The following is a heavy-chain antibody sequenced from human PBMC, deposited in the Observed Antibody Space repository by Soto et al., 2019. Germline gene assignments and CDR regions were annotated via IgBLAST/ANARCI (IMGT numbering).Heavy chain of an antibody. Sequence: QVQLQESGPGLVKPSQTLSLTCTVSRGSISSGGYCWSWIRQHPGEGLEWIGYIYDTGSTSYNPSLKSRVTISVDTSTNQFSLKLSSVTAADTAVYYCMREELGTKVDSWGQGTLVTVSS. V-gene: IGHV4-31*03. D-gene: IGHD5-12*01. J-gene: IGHJ4*02. CDR2: IYDTGST. CDR1: RGSISSGGYC. CDR3: MREELGTKVDS.